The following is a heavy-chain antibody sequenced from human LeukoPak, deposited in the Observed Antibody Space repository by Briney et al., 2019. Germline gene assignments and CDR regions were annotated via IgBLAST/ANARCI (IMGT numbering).Heavy chain of an antibody. J-gene: IGHJ6*02. D-gene: IGHD3-3*01. Sequence: PSETLSLTCTVSGGSISSYYWSWIRQPPGKGLEWIGYIYYSGSTNYNPSLKSRVTIPVDTSKNQFSLKLSSVTAADTAVYYCAREERITIFGVVYYYGMDVWGQGTTVTVSS. V-gene: IGHV4-59*01. CDR2: IYYSGST. CDR3: AREERITIFGVVYYYGMDV. CDR1: GGSISSYY.